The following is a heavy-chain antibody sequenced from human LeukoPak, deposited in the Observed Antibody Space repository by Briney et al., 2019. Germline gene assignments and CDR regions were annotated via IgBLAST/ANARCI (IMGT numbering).Heavy chain of an antibody. J-gene: IGHJ4*02. Sequence: ASVKVSCKASGYTFTAYYMHWVRQAPGQGLEWMGRINPNSGDTIYAQNFQGRVTVTRDTSISTAYMELSRLRSDDTAVYYCACWGGGNQGHWGQGTLVTVSS. CDR2: INPNSGDT. CDR3: ACWGGGNQGH. V-gene: IGHV1-2*06. CDR1: GYTFTAYY. D-gene: IGHD4-23*01.